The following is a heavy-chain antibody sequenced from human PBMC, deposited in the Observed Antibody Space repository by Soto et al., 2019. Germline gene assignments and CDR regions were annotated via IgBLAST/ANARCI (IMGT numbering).Heavy chain of an antibody. J-gene: IGHJ5*02. Sequence: ASVTVSCKASGYTLTSYDINWVRQDTEQGLEWMGWMNPNSGNTGYAQKFQGRVTMTRNTSISTAYMELNSLRAEDTAVYYCARHPERIAEIGWFDPWGQGTLVTVSS. CDR2: MNPNSGNT. CDR3: ARHPERIAEIGWFDP. V-gene: IGHV1-8*01. D-gene: IGHD6-13*01. CDR1: GYTLTSYD.